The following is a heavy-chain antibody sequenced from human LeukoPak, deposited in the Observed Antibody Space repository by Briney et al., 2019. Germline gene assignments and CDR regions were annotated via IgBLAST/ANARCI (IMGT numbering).Heavy chain of an antibody. CDR2: IYYSGST. J-gene: IGHJ6*03. Sequence: SETLSLTCTVSGGSISSYYWSWIRQPPGKGLEWIGYIYYSGSTNYNPSLKSRVTISVDTSKNQFSLKLSSVTAADTAVYYCAREKATMVRGVIKDYYMDVWGKGTTVTISS. D-gene: IGHD3-10*01. CDR1: GGSISSYY. CDR3: AREKATMVRGVIKDYYMDV. V-gene: IGHV4-59*01.